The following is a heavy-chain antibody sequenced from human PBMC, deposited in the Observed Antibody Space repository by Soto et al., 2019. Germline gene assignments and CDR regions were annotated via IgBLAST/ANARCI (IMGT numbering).Heavy chain of an antibody. CDR1: GFTFSSYW. Sequence: EVQLVESGGDLVQPGGSLRLSCAASGFTFSSYWMHWVRQAPGKGLVWVSRINSDGSSTTYADSVKGRFTISRDNAKNTLYLQMNSLRAEDTALYYCAREIVVVTAIDYWGQGTLVTVSS. CDR2: INSDGSST. J-gene: IGHJ4*02. D-gene: IGHD2-21*02. CDR3: AREIVVVTAIDY. V-gene: IGHV3-74*01.